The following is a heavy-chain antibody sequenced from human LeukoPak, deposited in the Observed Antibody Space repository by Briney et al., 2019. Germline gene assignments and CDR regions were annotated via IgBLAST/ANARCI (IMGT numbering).Heavy chain of an antibody. D-gene: IGHD3-22*01. CDR1: GGSIGSSSYY. CDR2: IYFDDNT. Sequence: SETLSLACTVSGGSIGSSSYYWGWIRQSPGKGLEWIGTIYFDDNTFQNPSLKSRVTMSLDMSKSQFSLRLSSVTAADTAIYYCASTYYDTGGFSPFDYWSQGTLVTVSP. CDR3: ASTYYDTGGFSPFDY. J-gene: IGHJ4*02. V-gene: IGHV4-39*01.